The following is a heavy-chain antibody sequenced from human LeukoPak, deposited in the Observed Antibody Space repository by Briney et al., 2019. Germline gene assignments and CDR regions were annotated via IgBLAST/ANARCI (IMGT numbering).Heavy chain of an antibody. CDR2: IKQDGSEK. J-gene: IGHJ6*03. CDR3: ARDHHMDEYYYYYMDV. CDR1: GFTFSSYW. D-gene: IGHD2-21*01. Sequence: GGSLRLSCAASGFTFSSYWMSWVRQAPGKGLEWVANIKQDGSEKYYVDSVKGRFTISRDNAKNALYLQMNSLRAEDTAVYYCARDHHMDEYYYYYMDVWGKGTTVTISS. V-gene: IGHV3-7*01.